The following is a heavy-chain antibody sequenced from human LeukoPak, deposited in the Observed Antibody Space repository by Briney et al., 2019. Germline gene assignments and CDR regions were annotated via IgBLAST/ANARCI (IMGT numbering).Heavy chain of an antibody. CDR1: GGSISNYF. CDR2: IYTSGST. J-gene: IGHJ4*02. CDR3: ARDPSYVAGYFDY. Sequence: SETLSLACTVSGGSISNYFWSWIRQPAGKGLEWIGRIYTSGSTNYNPSLKSRVTMSVDTSKNQFYLKLSSVTAADTAVYYCARDPSYVAGYFDYWGQGTQVTVSS. D-gene: IGHD3-16*01. V-gene: IGHV4-4*07.